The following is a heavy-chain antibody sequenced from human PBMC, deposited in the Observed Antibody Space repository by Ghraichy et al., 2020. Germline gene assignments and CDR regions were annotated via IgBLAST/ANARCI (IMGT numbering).Heavy chain of an antibody. CDR3: AKPAVAGPLYYYMDV. CDR2: ISASGGST. D-gene: IGHD6-19*01. V-gene: IGHV3-23*01. Sequence: GESLNISCAASGFTFSSYAMSWVRQAPGKGLEWVSGISASGGSTYYADSVRGRFTISRDSSKNTLYLQMNSLRAEDTAVYHCAKPAVAGPLYYYMDVWGNGTTVTVAS. CDR1: GFTFSSYA. J-gene: IGHJ6*03.